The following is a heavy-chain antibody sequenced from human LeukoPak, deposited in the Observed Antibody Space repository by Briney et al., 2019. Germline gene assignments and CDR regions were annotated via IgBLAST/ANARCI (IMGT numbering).Heavy chain of an antibody. CDR1: GYSFTSYW. D-gene: IGHD2-21*02. CDR3: ARQAYCGADCFSPYKFDY. V-gene: IGHV5-51*01. CDR2: IYPGDSDT. Sequence: GESLKISCKGSGYSFTSYWIGWVRQMPGKGLEWMGIIYPGDSDTRYSPSFQGQVTISADKSISTAYLQWSSLKASDTAMYYCARQAYCGADCFSPYKFDYWGQGTLVTVSS. J-gene: IGHJ4*02.